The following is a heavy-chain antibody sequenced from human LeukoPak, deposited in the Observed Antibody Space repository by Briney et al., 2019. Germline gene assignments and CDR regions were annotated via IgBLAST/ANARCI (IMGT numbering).Heavy chain of an antibody. CDR3: ARGVSARWVDY. V-gene: IGHV1-18*01. Sequence: ASVKVSCKASGYSVTTYGIAWVRQAFGRGLEWMGWISFYNGNTKYAQKYQGRVTMTTDTSTSTAYMELRSLRSDDTAVYYCARGVSARWVDYWGQGTLVTVSS. J-gene: IGHJ4*02. CDR2: ISFYNGNT. CDR1: GYSVTTYG. D-gene: IGHD4/OR15-4a*01.